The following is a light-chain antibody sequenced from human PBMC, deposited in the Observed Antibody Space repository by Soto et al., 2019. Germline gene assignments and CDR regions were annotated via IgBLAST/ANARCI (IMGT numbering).Light chain of an antibody. CDR3: QQYNNWPPFMYT. CDR1: QTIYTN. CDR2: GAS. Sequence: EILMTQSPPTLSLSPGERATLSCRASQTIYTNLAWYQQKTGQAPRLLIYGASTRATGIPVRFSGSGSGTEFTLTISSLQSEDFAVYYCQQYNNWPPFMYTFGQGP. V-gene: IGKV3-15*01. J-gene: IGKJ2*01.